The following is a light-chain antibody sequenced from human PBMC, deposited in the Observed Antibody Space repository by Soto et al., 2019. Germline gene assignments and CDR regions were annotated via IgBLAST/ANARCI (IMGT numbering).Light chain of an antibody. J-gene: IGKJ5*01. CDR2: AAS. CDR3: PPAVSSPPIT. V-gene: IGKV1-12*01. CDR1: EDISTW. Sequence: DIQMTQSPSSVSAAVGDRFTITCRSSEDISTWLAWYQQKPGKAPKLLIYAASSLHSGLPPSCTGTAARTHSALTTTRPQPEGSAPHECPPAVSSPPITFGQGTRLEI.